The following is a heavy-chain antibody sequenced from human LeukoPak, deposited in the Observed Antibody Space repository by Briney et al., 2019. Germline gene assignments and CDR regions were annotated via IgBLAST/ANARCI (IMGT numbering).Heavy chain of an antibody. CDR2: ISSGSSYI. CDR3: ALGDDSSGSWGS. Sequence: GGSLRLSCAASGFTFSSYTMNWVRQAPGKGLEWVSSISSGSSYIYYADSVKGRFTISRDNAKNSLYLQMNSLRAEDTAVYYCALGDDSSGSWGSWGQGTLVTVSS. V-gene: IGHV3-21*04. D-gene: IGHD3-22*01. J-gene: IGHJ5*02. CDR1: GFTFSSYT.